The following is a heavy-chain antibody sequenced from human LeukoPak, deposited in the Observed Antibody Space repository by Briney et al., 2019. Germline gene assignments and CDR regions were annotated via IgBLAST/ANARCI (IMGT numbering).Heavy chain of an antibody. D-gene: IGHD4-23*01. CDR3: ATHGGNTAEYFQH. CDR1: GGIYRITS. J-gene: IGHJ1*01. V-gene: IGHV1-69*05. CDR2: IIPMSDTA. Sequence: ASVKVSCKISGGIYRITSITWVRQAPGQGLEWMGGIIPMSDTANYAQNFQGRVTITKDESTSTAYMELSSLIPDDTALYYCATHGGNTAEYFQHWGQGTLVTVSS.